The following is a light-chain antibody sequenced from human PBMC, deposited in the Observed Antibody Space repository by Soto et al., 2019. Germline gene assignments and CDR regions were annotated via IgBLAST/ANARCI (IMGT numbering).Light chain of an antibody. J-gene: IGKJ5*01. V-gene: IGKV1D-16*01. CDR3: QQYYSYPIT. Sequence: IQMTQSPSSVSASVGDRVTITFRASQDISTWLAWYQQKPGKAPKSLIYTVSTLQSGVPSRFSGSGSGTEFSLTISSLQPEDFATYYCQQYYSYPITFGQGTRLEIK. CDR1: QDISTW. CDR2: TVS.